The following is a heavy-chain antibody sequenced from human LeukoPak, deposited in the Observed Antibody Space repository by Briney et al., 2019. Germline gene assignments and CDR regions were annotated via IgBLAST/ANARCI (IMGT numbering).Heavy chain of an antibody. CDR2: IKQGGGEK. CDR3: ARVYSVGLYYFDY. V-gene: IGHV3-7*01. D-gene: IGHD3/OR15-3a*01. Sequence: GGSLRLSCAASGFTFSSYWMSWVRQAPGKGLEWVANIKQGGGEKYYVDSVKGRFTISRDNAKNSLYLQMNSLRAEDTAVYYCARVYSVGLYYFDYWGQGTLVTVSS. J-gene: IGHJ4*02. CDR1: GFTFSSYW.